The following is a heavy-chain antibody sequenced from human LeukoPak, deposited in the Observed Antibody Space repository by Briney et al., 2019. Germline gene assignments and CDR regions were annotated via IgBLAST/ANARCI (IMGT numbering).Heavy chain of an antibody. CDR2: ISAYNGNT. CDR1: GYTFTSYG. Sequence: ASVKVSCKASGYTFTSYGISWVRQAPGQGLEWMGWISAYNGNTNYAQKLQGRVTMTTDTSTSTAYMELRSLRSDGTAVYYCARDLRNIVVVTAPLDYWGQGTLVTVSS. CDR3: ARDLRNIVVVTAPLDY. D-gene: IGHD2-21*02. J-gene: IGHJ4*02. V-gene: IGHV1-18*01.